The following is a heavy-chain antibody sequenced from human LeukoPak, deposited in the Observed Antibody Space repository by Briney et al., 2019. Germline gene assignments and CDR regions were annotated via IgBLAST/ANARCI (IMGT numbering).Heavy chain of an antibody. D-gene: IGHD3-3*01. V-gene: IGHV4-59*01. CDR1: GGSISTYY. J-gene: IGHJ4*02. CDR2: IYYSGNT. Sequence: SETLSLTCTASGGSISTYYWSWIRQPPGKGLEWIGYIYYSGNTNYNPSLKSRLTMSVDTYKNQFSLKLSSVTAADTAVYYCARVGVPGSFDYWGQGTLVTVFS. CDR3: ARVGVPGSFDY.